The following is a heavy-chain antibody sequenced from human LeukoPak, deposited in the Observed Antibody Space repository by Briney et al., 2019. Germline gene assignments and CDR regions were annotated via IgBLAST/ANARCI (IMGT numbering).Heavy chain of an antibody. CDR1: GGSISSYY. CDR2: IYYSGST. Sequence: SETLSLTCTVSGGSISSYYWSWIRQPPGKGLEWIGYIYYSGSTNYNPSLKSRVTISVDTSKNQFSLKLSSVAAADTAVDYCASIRPGGYCSSTSCYGIDPWGQGTLVTVSS. CDR3: ASIRPGGYCSSTSCYGIDP. V-gene: IGHV4-59*01. D-gene: IGHD2-2*01. J-gene: IGHJ5*02.